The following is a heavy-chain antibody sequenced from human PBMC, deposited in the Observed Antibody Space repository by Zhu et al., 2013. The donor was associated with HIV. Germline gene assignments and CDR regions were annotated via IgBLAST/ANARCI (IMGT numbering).Heavy chain of an antibody. CDR1: GYTFTGYY. D-gene: IGHD1-26*01. J-gene: IGHJ4*02. CDR2: INPKSNDR. Sequence: QVQLVQSGAEVKKPGASVKVSCKASGYTFTGYYLHWVRRAPGQGLEWMGLINPKSNDRNYAQKFQGRVTMTRDTSTNTAYMELNRLTSDDTAIYYCATEQSGSTDYWGQGTLVTVSS. V-gene: IGHV1-2*02. CDR3: ATEQSGSTDY.